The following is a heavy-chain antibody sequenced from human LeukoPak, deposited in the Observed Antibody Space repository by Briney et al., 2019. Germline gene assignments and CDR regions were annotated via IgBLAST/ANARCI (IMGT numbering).Heavy chain of an antibody. CDR1: GVSISSSNSY. CDR3: ARQTGSGLFILP. J-gene: IGHJ4*02. V-gene: IGHV4-39*01. CDR2: IYYSGNT. Sequence: PSETLSLTCTVSGVSISSSNSYWGWLRQPPGTGLEWIGSIYYSGNTYYNASLKSQVSISIDTSKNRFSLKLTSVTAADTAVYYCARQTGSGLFILPGGQGTLVTVSS. D-gene: IGHD3/OR15-3a*01.